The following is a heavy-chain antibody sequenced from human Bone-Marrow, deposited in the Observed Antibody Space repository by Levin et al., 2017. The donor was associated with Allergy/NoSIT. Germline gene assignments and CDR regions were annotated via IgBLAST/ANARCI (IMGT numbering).Heavy chain of an antibody. CDR2: IYYSGSG. J-gene: IGHJ5*02. V-gene: IGHV4-39*07. CDR1: GDSITSNTYY. Sequence: ASETLSLTCTVSGDSITSNTYYWGWIRQPPGKGLEWIGSIYYSGSGYSSPSLQSRVTISIDTSKNQFSLKLNSVTAADTAVYYCARGVRGLREFDPWGQGTLVTVSS. D-gene: IGHD3-10*01. CDR3: ARGVRGLREFDP.